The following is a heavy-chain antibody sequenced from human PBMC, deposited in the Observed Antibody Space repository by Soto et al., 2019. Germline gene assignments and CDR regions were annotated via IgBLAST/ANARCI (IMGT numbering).Heavy chain of an antibody. Sequence: QVQLVESGGGLVKPGGSLRLSCAASGFTFSDYYMSWIRQAPGKGLEWIGYIYYSGSTYYNPSLKSRVTISVDTSKNQFSLKLSSVTAADTAVYYCAREGYYYDSSGYMGHWGQGTLVTVSS. V-gene: IGHV4-31*02. CDR1: GFTFSDYY. CDR2: IYYSGST. J-gene: IGHJ4*02. CDR3: AREGYYYDSSGYMGH. D-gene: IGHD3-22*01.